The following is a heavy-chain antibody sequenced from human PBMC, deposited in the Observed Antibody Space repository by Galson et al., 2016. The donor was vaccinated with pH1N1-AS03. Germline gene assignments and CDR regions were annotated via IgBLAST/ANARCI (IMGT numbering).Heavy chain of an antibody. CDR1: GFTFNKYV. CDR2: VYPNGVSP. V-gene: IGHV3-64D*06. J-gene: IGHJ3*01. D-gene: IGHD6-19*01. Sequence: SLRLSCAGSGFTFNKYVMHWVRQAPGKGLEYVSGVYPNGVSPHYADSVKDRFTISRDNSKNTLSLQMSSLTTEDTAVYYCVKDLTGWGAFDFWGQGIMVTVS. CDR3: VKDLTGWGAFDF.